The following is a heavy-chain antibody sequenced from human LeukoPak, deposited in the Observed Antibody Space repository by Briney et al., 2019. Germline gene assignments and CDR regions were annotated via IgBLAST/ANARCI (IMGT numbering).Heavy chain of an antibody. Sequence: ASVKVSRKVSGYTVSDLSLHWVRQAPGKGLEWLGGFDPKDGEKKYPEKVRGRITMTEDSSTDTAYLELSNMRSEDTAIYYCAASPIPGLPPIFHYHYSYIDVWGNGTSVVISS. J-gene: IGHJ6*03. CDR3: AASPIPGLPPIFHYHYSYIDV. CDR1: GYTVSDLS. V-gene: IGHV1-24*01. CDR2: FDPKDGEK. D-gene: IGHD3-3*02.